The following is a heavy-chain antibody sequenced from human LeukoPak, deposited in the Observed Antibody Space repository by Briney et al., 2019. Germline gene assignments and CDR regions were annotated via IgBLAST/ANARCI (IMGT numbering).Heavy chain of an antibody. D-gene: IGHD6-13*01. V-gene: IGHV4-38-2*02. CDR2: IYHTGST. J-gene: IGHJ5*02. CDR3: ARAYSSSWYFNWFDP. Sequence: SETLSLTCTVSGYSISSGYYWGWIRQPPGKGLEWIGSIYHTGSTYYNPSLKSRVTISVDTSKNQFSLKLSSVTAADTAVYYCARAYSSSWYFNWFDPWGQGTLVTVSS. CDR1: GYSISSGYY.